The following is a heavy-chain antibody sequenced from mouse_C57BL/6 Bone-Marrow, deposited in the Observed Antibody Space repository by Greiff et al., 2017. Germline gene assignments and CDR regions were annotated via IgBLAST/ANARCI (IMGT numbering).Heavy chain of an antibody. Sequence: EVQLVESGGDLVKPGGSLKLSCAASGFTFSSYGMSWVRQTPDKRLEWVATISSGGSYTYYPDSVKGRFTISRDNAKNTLYLQMSSLKSEDTAMYYCARHGTTVVATDYWGQGTTLTGSS. CDR3: ARHGTTVVATDY. D-gene: IGHD1-1*01. CDR2: ISSGGSYT. V-gene: IGHV5-6*01. CDR1: GFTFSSYG. J-gene: IGHJ2*01.